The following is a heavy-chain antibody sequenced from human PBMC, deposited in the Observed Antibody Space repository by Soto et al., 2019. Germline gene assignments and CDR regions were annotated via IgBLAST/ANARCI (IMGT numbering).Heavy chain of an antibody. CDR2: IKQDGSEK. J-gene: IGHJ4*02. CDR1: GFTFSSYW. CDR3: ARVDMVVVTFDY. D-gene: IGHD2-21*02. V-gene: IGHV3-7*01. Sequence: GVSLRPSCAASGFTFSSYWMSWVRQAPGKGLEWVANIKQDGSEKYYVDSVKGRFTISRDNAKNSLYLQMNSLRAEYSAVYYCARVDMVVVTFDYWRQGT.